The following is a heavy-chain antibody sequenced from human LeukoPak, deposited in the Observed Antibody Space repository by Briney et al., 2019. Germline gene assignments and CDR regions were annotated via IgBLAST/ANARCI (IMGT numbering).Heavy chain of an antibody. V-gene: IGHV1-2*02. D-gene: IGHD6-19*01. CDR3: ARDGTGYSSGWYYWYFDL. CDR2: IYPNIGGT. J-gene: IGHJ2*01. Sequence: ASVKVSCKASGYTFTGYYMHWVRQAPGQGHEWIGRIYPNIGGTKFAQTFQGRVTLTRDTSISTAYRELSRLRSDDTAVYYCARDGTGYSSGWYYWYFDLWGRGTLVTVSS. CDR1: GYTFTGYY.